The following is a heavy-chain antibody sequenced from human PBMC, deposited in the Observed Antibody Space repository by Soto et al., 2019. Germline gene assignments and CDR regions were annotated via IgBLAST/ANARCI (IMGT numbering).Heavy chain of an antibody. CDR3: ARDKKIGEPDRHPQRITIFGVGMDV. CDR2: ISSSSSYI. D-gene: IGHD3-3*01. J-gene: IGHJ6*03. CDR1: GFTFSSYS. Sequence: GGSLRLSCAASGFTFSSYSMNWVRQAPGKGLEWVSSISSSSSYIYYADSVKGRFTISRDNTKNSLYLQMNSLRAEDTAVYYCARDKKIGEPDRHPQRITIFGVGMDVWGKGTTVTVSS. V-gene: IGHV3-21*01.